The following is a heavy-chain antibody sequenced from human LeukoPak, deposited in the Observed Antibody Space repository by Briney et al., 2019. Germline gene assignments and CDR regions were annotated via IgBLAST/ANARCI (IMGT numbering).Heavy chain of an antibody. CDR2: IVPILGIA. V-gene: IGHV1-69*04. CDR1: GGTFSSYA. J-gene: IGHJ4*02. Sequence: GASVKVSCKASGGTFSSYAISWVRQAPGQGLEWMGRIVPILGIANYAQKFQGRVRSTAGKPTSTAYMELSSLRSEDTAVYYCARDTYCSSTSCYEDSFDYWGQGTLVTVSS. D-gene: IGHD2-2*01. CDR3: ARDTYCSSTSCYEDSFDY.